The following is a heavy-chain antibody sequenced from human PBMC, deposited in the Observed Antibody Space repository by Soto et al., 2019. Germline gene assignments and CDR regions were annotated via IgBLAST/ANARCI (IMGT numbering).Heavy chain of an antibody. J-gene: IGHJ3*02. CDR3: AILGYCISTSCYGGGDAFDI. V-gene: IGHV4-4*02. CDR1: GGSISSSNW. D-gene: IGHD2-2*01. CDR2: IYHSGST. Sequence: QVQLQESGPGLVKPSGTLSLTCAVSGGSISSSNWWSWVRQPPGKGLEWIGEIYHSGSTNYNPSLKSLVTISVDKSKNQFSLKLSSVTAADTAVYFCAILGYCISTSCYGGGDAFDIWGQGTMVTVSS.